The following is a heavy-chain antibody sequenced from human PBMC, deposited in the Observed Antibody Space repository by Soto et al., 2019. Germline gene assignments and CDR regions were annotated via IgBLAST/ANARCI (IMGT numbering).Heavy chain of an antibody. Sequence: PSETLSLTCTLSGASFGTNYWSWIRQAPGKGLEWIGYTYYTGSTKYNPSFKSRATISVDTSKNQFSLTLNPAAAADTAVYYCATDSAGRGPFDPWGQGILVTL. CDR2: TYYTGST. CDR1: GASFGTNY. D-gene: IGHD3-10*01. J-gene: IGHJ5*02. V-gene: IGHV4-59*13. CDR3: ATDSAGRGPFDP.